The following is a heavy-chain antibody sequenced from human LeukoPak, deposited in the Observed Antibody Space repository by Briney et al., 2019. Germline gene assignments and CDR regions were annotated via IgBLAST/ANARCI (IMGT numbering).Heavy chain of an antibody. D-gene: IGHD5-18*01. CDR2: IYSSGAP. Sequence: SETLSLTCSVSGASISRGTYHWSWIRQAAGKGLEWIGRIYSSGAPSYNPSLQGRVTISGDTSKNQFALKLTSVTAADTAVYYCAREDVDTGSDYWGQGILVTVSS. J-gene: IGHJ4*02. CDR1: GASISRGTYH. V-gene: IGHV4-61*02. CDR3: AREDVDTGSDY.